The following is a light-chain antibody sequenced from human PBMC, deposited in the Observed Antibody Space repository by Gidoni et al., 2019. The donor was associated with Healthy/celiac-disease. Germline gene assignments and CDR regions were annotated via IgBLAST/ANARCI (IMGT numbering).Light chain of an antibody. CDR1: QSVLYSSNNKNY. V-gene: IGKV4-1*01. CDR2: WAS. J-gene: IGKJ3*01. Sequence: DIVMTQSPDSLAVSLGERATINCKSSQSVLYSSNNKNYLAWYQQKPGQPPKLLIYWASTRESGVPDRFSGSGSGTDFTRTISSLQAEDVAVYYCQQYYSTPLTFGPGTKVEIK. CDR3: QQYYSTPLT.